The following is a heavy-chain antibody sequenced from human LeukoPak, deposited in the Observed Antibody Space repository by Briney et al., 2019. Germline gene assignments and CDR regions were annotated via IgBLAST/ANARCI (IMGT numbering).Heavy chain of an antibody. CDR3: ARSPSYSRSFDY. Sequence: TLSLTCTVSGGSISSYYWSWIRQPPGKALEWLARIDWDDDKYYSTSLKTRLTISKDTSKNQVVLAMTNLDPVDTATYYCARSPSYSRSFDYWGQGTLVTVSS. J-gene: IGHJ4*02. CDR2: IDWDDDK. CDR1: GGSISSYY. D-gene: IGHD6-13*01. V-gene: IGHV2-70*11.